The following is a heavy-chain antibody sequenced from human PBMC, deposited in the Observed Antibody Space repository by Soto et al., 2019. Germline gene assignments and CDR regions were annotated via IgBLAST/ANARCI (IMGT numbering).Heavy chain of an antibody. CDR1: GFSLTTSGVG. J-gene: IGHJ4*02. CDR2: IYWDDDK. Sequence: QITLMESGPTRVRPTQTLALTCTFSGFSLTTSGVGVGWIRKTPGKALEWLAVIYWDDDKRYSPSLKSRLTITKDTSKNQVGLTMADMDPVDTSTYFCAHRGYMYGNWDHGYFDYWGQGTLVTVSS. D-gene: IGHD5-18*01. V-gene: IGHV2-5*02. CDR3: AHRGYMYGNWDHGYFDY.